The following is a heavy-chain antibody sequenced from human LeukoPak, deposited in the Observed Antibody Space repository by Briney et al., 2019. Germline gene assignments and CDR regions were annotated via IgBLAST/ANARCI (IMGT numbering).Heavy chain of an antibody. D-gene: IGHD7-27*01. CDR1: GGSFSGYY. Sequence: SETLSLTCAVYGGSFSGYYWSWIRQPPGKGLEWIGDIYYSGSTKYNASLKRRVTISVDTSKNQFSLKVSSVTAADTAVYYCARVGNGRSVDYWGQGTLVTVSS. CDR3: ARVGNGRSVDY. CDR2: IYYSGST. V-gene: IGHV4-59*01. J-gene: IGHJ4*02.